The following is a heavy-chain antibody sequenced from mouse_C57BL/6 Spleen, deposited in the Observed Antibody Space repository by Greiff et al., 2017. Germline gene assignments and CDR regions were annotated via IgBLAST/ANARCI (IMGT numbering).Heavy chain of an antibody. CDR2: IYPGDGET. CDR3: SREGITTIVAGFDY. CDR1: GYAFSSYW. Sequence: QVQLQQSGAELVKPGASVKISCKASGYAFSSYWMNWVKQRPGKGLEWIGQIYPGDGETNYNGKFQGKATLTSDKSSSTAYMQLSSLTSEDYAVYFCSREGITTIVAGFDYWGQGTTLTVSS. D-gene: IGHD1-1*01. J-gene: IGHJ2*01. V-gene: IGHV1-80*01.